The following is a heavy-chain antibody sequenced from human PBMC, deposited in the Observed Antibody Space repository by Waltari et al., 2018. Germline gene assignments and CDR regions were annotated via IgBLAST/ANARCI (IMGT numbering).Heavy chain of an antibody. CDR3: ARMPYYYDSSGPPGSDY. V-gene: IGHV3-20*04. D-gene: IGHD3-22*01. J-gene: IGHJ4*02. CDR1: GFTFDDYG. CDR2: LNWNGGST. Sequence: EVQLVESGGGVVRPGGSLRLSCAASGFTFDDYGMSWVRQAPGKGLEWVSGLNWNGGSTGYADSVKGPFTISRDNAKNSLYLQMNSLRAEDMALYYCARMPYYYDSSGPPGSDYWGQGTLVTVSS.